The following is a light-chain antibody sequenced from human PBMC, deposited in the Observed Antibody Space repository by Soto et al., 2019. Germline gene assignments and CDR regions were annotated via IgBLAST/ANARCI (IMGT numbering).Light chain of an antibody. J-gene: IGKJ5*01. CDR3: QQRSSWPIT. CDR1: QSVSSY. V-gene: IGKV3-11*01. Sequence: EIVLTQSPVTLSLSPGERATLSCRASQSVSSYLAWYQQKPGQAPRLLMYDASNRATGIPARFSGGGSGTDFTLTISRLEPEDFAVYYCQQRSSWPITFGQGTRLEMK. CDR2: DAS.